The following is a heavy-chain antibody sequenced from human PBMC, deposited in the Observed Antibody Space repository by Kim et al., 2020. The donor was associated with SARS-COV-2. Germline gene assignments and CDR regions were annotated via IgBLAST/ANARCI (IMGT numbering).Heavy chain of an antibody. CDR1: GGSISSGGYY. J-gene: IGHJ5*01. CDR3: ARGRYSSSWFDS. V-gene: IGHV4-31*03. D-gene: IGHD6-13*01. CDR2: IYYSGST. Sequence: SETLSLTCTVSGGSISSGGYYWSWIRQHPGKGLEWIGYIYYSGSTYYNPSLKSRVTISVDTSKNQFSLKLSSVTAADTAVYYCARGRYSSSWFDSWGQGTLVTVSS.